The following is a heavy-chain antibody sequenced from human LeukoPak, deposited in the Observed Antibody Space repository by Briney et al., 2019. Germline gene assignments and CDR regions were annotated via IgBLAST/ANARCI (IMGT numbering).Heavy chain of an antibody. V-gene: IGHV1-2*02. D-gene: IGHD3-22*01. CDR1: GYTFTGYY. CDR2: INPNSGGA. Sequence: ASVKVSCKASGYTFTGYYMHWGRQAPGQGLGWMGWINPNSGGANYAQKFPCRVTMTSDTSTSTAYMELSRLRSEDTAVYYCARSYDSSGYCDTEDDYWGEGTLVTVSS. CDR3: ARSYDSSGYCDTEDDY. J-gene: IGHJ4*02.